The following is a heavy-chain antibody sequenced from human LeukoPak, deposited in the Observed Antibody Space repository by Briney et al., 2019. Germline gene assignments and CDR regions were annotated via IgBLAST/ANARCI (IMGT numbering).Heavy chain of an antibody. D-gene: IGHD7-27*01. CDR2: IYYSGST. Sequence: GSLRLSCAASGFTFSSYWMSWVRQAPGKGLEWVGSIYYSGSTYYNPSLKSRVTISVDTSKNQFSLKLSSVTAADTAVYYCARQGPGNGEIGKIDYWGQGTLVTVSS. CDR3: ARQGPGNGEIGKIDY. V-gene: IGHV4-39*01. J-gene: IGHJ4*02. CDR1: GFTFSSYW.